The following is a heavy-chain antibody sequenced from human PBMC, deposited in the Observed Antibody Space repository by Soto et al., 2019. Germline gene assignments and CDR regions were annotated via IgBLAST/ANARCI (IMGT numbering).Heavy chain of an antibody. D-gene: IGHD2-21*02. CDR2: IIPIFGTA. CDR1: GGTFSSYA. V-gene: IGHV1-69*06. J-gene: IGHJ4*02. CDR3: ARAAKVTTASGYYFAY. Sequence: QVQLVQSGAEVKKPGSSVKVSCKASGGTFSSYAISWVRQAPGQGLEWMGGIIPIFGTANYGKKFQGRVTITAEKYTSTAYMELSSLRSEDTAVYYCARAAKVTTASGYYFAYWGQGTLVTVSS.